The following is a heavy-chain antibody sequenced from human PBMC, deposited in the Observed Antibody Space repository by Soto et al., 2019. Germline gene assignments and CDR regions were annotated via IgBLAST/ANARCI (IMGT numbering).Heavy chain of an antibody. D-gene: IGHD2-2*01. CDR3: ARAVVVPQNWFDP. J-gene: IGHJ5*02. CDR1: GYTFTGYY. CDR2: INPNSGGT. V-gene: IGHV1-2*02. Sequence: ASVKVSCKASGYTFTGYYMHWVRQAPGQGLEWMGWINPNSGGTNYAQKFQGRVTMTRDTSISTAYMELSRLRSDDTAVYYCARAVVVPQNWFDPWGQGTLVTVSS.